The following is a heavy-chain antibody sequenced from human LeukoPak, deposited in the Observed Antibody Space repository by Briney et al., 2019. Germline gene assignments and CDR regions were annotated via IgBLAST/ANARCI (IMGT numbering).Heavy chain of an antibody. CDR1: GFTFGDYA. J-gene: IGHJ4*02. D-gene: IGHD3-10*01. CDR3: TRAGRSGSCPVDY. Sequence: GRSLRLSCTASGFTFGDYAMSWVRQAPGKGLEWVGFIRSKAFGGTTEYAASVKGRFTISRDDSKSIAYLQMNGLKAEDTAVYYCTRAGRSGSCPVDYWGQGTLVTVSS. CDR2: IRSKAFGGTT. V-gene: IGHV3-49*04.